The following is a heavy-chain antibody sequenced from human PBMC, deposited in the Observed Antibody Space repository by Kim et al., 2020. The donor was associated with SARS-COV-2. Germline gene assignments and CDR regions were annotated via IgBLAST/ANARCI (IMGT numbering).Heavy chain of an antibody. V-gene: IGHV3-21*01. CDR3: ASSVLWFGDLLPF. CDR1: GFTFSSYS. J-gene: IGHJ4*02. CDR2: ISSSSSYI. Sequence: GGSLRLSCAASGFTFSSYSMNWVRQAPGKGLEWVSSISSSSSYIYYADSVKGRFTISRDNAKNSLYLQMNSLRAEDTAVYYCASSVLWFGDLLPFWAQGILVPVSS. D-gene: IGHD3-10*01.